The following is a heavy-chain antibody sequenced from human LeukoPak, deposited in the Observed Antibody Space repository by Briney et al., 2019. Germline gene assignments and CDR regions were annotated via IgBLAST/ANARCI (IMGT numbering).Heavy chain of an antibody. V-gene: IGHV3-73*01. D-gene: IGHD2-8*01. Sequence: PGGSLRLSCAASGFTFSTYAMNWVRQAPGKGLEWVGRIRSKANSYATAYAASVKGRFTISRDDSKNTAYLQMNSLETEDTAVYYCASPYCSDGVCYPGYWGQGALVTVSS. CDR1: GFTFSTYA. CDR2: IRSKANSYAT. CDR3: ASPYCSDGVCYPGY. J-gene: IGHJ4*02.